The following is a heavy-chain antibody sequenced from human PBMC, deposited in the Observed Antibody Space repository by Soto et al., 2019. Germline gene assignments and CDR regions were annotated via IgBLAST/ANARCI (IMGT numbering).Heavy chain of an antibody. CDR2: IRSKAYGGTT. V-gene: IGHV3-49*04. CDR1: GFTFGDYA. J-gene: IGHJ4*02. Sequence: GSLRLSCTASGFTFGDYAMSWVRQAPGKGLDWVGFIRSKAYGGTTEYAASVKGRFAISIDDSKSIAYLQMNSLKTEDTAVYYCTRDPDVRQQMDHGYFDYWRQGTWVTVSS. CDR3: TRDPDVRQQMDHGYFDY. D-gene: IGHD6-13*01.